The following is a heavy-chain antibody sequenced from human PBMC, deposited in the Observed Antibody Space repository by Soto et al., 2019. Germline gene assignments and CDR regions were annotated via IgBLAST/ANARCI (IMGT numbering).Heavy chain of an antibody. J-gene: IGHJ4*02. CDR2: INSAGSRT. Sequence: EVQLLESGGGIVQPGGSLRLSCAASGLTFSSYWMHWVRQAPGKGLVWVSRINSAGSRTSYADSAKGRVTISRDNAKNTVYLQMNSLRAEDTAVYYCARGDGDYYDGNVYLGRHWGQGTLVTVSS. CDR1: GLTFSSYW. CDR3: ARGDGDYYDGNVYLGRH. D-gene: IGHD3-22*01. V-gene: IGHV3-74*01.